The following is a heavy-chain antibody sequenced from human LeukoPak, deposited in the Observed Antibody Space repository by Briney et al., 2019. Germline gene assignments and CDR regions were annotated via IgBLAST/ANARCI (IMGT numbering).Heavy chain of an antibody. CDR1: GGSISSYY. Sequence: SETLSLTCTVSGGSISSYYWSWIRQPPGKGLEWIGYIYYSGSTNYNPSLKSRVTISVDTSKNQFSLKLSSVTAADTAVYYCARHYYDSSGYDWFDPWGQGTLVTVSS. J-gene: IGHJ5*02. D-gene: IGHD3-22*01. CDR3: ARHYYDSSGYDWFDP. V-gene: IGHV4-59*08. CDR2: IYYSGST.